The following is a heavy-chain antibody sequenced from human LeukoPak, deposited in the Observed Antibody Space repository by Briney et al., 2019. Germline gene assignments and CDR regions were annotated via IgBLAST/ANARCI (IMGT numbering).Heavy chain of an antibody. CDR1: GFTFSSNW. V-gene: IGHV3-7*01. D-gene: IGHD2-15*01. J-gene: IGHJ6*03. Sequence: GGSLRLSCAASGFTFSSNWMSWVRQAPGKGLEWVSNIKEDGGEKNYVDSVKGRFIISRDNAKNSLYLQMNSLRAEDTAVYYCARDFGYCSGGSCYTRMDAWGKGTTVTVSS. CDR2: IKEDGGEK. CDR3: ARDFGYCSGGSCYTRMDA.